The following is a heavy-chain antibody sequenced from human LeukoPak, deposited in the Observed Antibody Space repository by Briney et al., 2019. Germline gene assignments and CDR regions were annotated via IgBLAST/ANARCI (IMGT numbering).Heavy chain of an antibody. V-gene: IGHV4-31*11. Sequence: SETLSLTCAVSGGSISSGGYYWSWIRQHPGKGLEWIGYIYYSGSTYYNPSLKSRVTISVDTSKNQFSLKLSSVTAADTAVYYCARDNFSSYGYYFDYWGQGTLVTVSS. D-gene: IGHD5-18*01. J-gene: IGHJ4*02. CDR3: ARDNFSSYGYYFDY. CDR1: GGSISSGGYY. CDR2: IYYSGST.